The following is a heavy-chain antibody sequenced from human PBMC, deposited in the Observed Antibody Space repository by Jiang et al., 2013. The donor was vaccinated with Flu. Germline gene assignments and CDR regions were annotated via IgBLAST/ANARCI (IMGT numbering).Heavy chain of an antibody. CDR3: AKCQSAVALPCGMDV. D-gene: IGHD6-19*01. Sequence: ISGGGISSYYADSVKGRFTISRDNSKNRLSLQMNSLTAEDTALYYCAKCQSAVALPCGMDVWGQGTTVTVSS. J-gene: IGHJ6*02. CDR2: ISGGGISS. V-gene: IGHV3-23*01.